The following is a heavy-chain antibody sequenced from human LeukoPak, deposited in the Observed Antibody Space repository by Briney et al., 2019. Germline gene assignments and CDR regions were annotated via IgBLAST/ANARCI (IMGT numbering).Heavy chain of an antibody. V-gene: IGHV4-39*07. CDR1: GGSISSSSYY. J-gene: IGHJ5*02. D-gene: IGHD3-10*01. CDR2: IYYSGST. Sequence: SETLSLTCTVSGGSISSSSYYWGWIRQPPGKGLEWIGSIYYSGSTYYNPSLKSRVTISVDTSKNQFSLKLSSVTAADTAVYYCARDSLSTMVRGVINGWFDPWGQGTLVTVSS. CDR3: ARDSLSTMVRGVINGWFDP.